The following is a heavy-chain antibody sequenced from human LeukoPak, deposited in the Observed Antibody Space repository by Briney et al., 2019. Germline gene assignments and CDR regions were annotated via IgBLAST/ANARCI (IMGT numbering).Heavy chain of an antibody. CDR1: GGSISSYY. Sequence: PSETLSLTCTVSGGSISSYYWSWIRQPPGKGLEWIGYIYYSGSTNYNPSLKSRVTISVDTSKNQFSLKLSSVTAADKAVYYCARGYGYSGYIDYWGQGTLVTVSS. CDR3: ARGYGYSGYIDY. D-gene: IGHD5-12*01. CDR2: IYYSGST. J-gene: IGHJ4*02. V-gene: IGHV4-59*01.